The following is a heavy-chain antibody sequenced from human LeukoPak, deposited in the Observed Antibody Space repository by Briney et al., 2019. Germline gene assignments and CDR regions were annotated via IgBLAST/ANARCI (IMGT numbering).Heavy chain of an antibody. CDR3: ARDGTPAFYYYMDV. CDR2: ISAYNGNT. Sequence: ASVTVSCKASGYSFTNYGISWVRQAPGQGLEWMGWISAYNGNTNYAQKLQGRVTMTTDTSTSTAYMELRSLRSEDTAVYFCARDGTPAFYYYMDVWGKGTTVTISS. J-gene: IGHJ6*03. V-gene: IGHV1-18*01. CDR1: GYSFTNYG.